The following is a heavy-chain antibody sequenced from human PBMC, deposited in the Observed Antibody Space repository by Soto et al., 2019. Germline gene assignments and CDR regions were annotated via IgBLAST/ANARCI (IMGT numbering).Heavy chain of an antibody. CDR1: GFTSSSYW. CDR2: IKQDGSEK. CDR3: ARASLRYFDWFALFDY. J-gene: IGHJ4*02. V-gene: IGHV3-7*04. D-gene: IGHD3-9*01. Sequence: AGSLRLSCAASGFTSSSYWMSWVRQAPGKGLEWVANIKQDGSEKYYVDSVKGRFTISRDNAKNSLYLQMNSLRAEDTAGYYCARASLRYFDWFALFDYWGEGT.